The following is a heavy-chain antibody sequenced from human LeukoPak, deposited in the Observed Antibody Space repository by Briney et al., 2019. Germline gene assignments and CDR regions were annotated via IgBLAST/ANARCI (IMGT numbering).Heavy chain of an antibody. D-gene: IGHD6-13*01. CDR1: GFTFSSYA. V-gene: IGHV3-30*04. J-gene: IGHJ5*02. CDR2: ISYDGRNK. Sequence: GGSLRLSCAASGFTFSSYAMHWVRHAPGKGLEWVAVISYDGRNKYYADSVKGRFTISRDNSTNTLYLRMNSLRAEDTAVYHCARDKVAAAGIGFDPWGQGTLVTVSS. CDR3: ARDKVAAAGIGFDP.